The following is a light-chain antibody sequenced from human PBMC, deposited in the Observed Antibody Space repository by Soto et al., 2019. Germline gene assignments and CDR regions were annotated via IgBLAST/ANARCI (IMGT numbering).Light chain of an antibody. V-gene: IGKV1-5*01. CDR2: DAS. CDR1: QNIRSR. CDR3: QQYHSYWT. J-gene: IGKJ1*01. Sequence: DFQMTQSPSTLSASVGDRVTITCRASQNIRSRLAWFQQKPGKAPKLLIYDASGLESGVPQRFSGTGSGTEFTLNISSLQTDDFSTYYCQQYHSYWTLGQGTXV.